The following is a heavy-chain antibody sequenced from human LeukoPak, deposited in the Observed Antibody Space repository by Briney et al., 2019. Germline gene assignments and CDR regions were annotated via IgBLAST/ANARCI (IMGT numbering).Heavy chain of an antibody. Sequence: GGSLRLSCAASGFTFTTYAMSWVRQAPGKGLEWVSAITGSGDTTYYADSVKGRFTISRDNSKNTLYLQMNSLRAEDTAVYYCAIPPLYYDSGGWAQGPLVTVPS. CDR1: GFTFTTYA. V-gene: IGHV3-23*01. J-gene: IGHJ4*02. CDR3: AIPPLYYDSGG. D-gene: IGHD3-22*01. CDR2: ITGSGDTT.